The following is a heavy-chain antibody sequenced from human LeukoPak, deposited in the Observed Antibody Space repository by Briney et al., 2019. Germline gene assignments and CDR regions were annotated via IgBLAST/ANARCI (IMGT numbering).Heavy chain of an antibody. D-gene: IGHD3-10*01. CDR2: IYSSGNT. CDR3: VSRGGSYFIY. Sequence: SETLSLTCTVSGDSISADYWSWIRQPPGKALEWIGYIYSSGNTVYNPSLKSRVTITVDTSKNQFSLKLTSVTAVDTAMYYCVSRGGSYFIYWGQGTLVTVSS. V-gene: IGHV4-4*09. CDR1: GDSISADY. J-gene: IGHJ4*02.